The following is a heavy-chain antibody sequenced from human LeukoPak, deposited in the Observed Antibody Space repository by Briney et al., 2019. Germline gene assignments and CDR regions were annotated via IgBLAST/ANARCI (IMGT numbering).Heavy chain of an antibody. CDR3: AALDYDILTGYYKDYYFDY. J-gene: IGHJ4*02. V-gene: IGHV1-58*01. Sequence: ASVKVSCKASGLTFTSSAVQWVRQARGQRLEWIGWIVVGSGNTNYAQKFQERVTITRDMSTSTAYMELSSLRSEETAVYYCAALDYDILTGYYKDYYFDYWGQGTLVTVSS. CDR1: GLTFTSSA. CDR2: IVVGSGNT. D-gene: IGHD3-9*01.